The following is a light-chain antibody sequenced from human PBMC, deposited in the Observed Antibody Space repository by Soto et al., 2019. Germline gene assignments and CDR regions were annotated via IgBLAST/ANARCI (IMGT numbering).Light chain of an antibody. CDR3: QQYGSSSVT. CDR2: GAS. J-gene: IGKJ5*01. CDR1: QGISSD. Sequence: EIVMTQSPATLSVSPGERATLSCRASQGISSDLAWYQQKPGQAPRLLIYGASSRATGIPDRFSGSGSGTDFTLTISRLEPEDFAVYYCQQYGSSSVTFGQGTRLEIK. V-gene: IGKV3-20*01.